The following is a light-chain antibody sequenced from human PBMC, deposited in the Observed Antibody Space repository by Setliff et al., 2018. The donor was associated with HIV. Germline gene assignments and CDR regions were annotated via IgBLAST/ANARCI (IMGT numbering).Light chain of an antibody. CDR2: EVN. CDR1: SSDVGGYKY. CDR3: SSYTSSNTVV. Sequence: QSALTQPASVSGSPGQSITISCTGTSSDVGGYKYVYWYQQHPGKAPKLMIYEVNNRPSGISNRFSGSKSGNTASLTISGLQAEDEADYYCSSYTSSNTVVFGTGTKGTVL. J-gene: IGLJ1*01. V-gene: IGLV2-14*01.